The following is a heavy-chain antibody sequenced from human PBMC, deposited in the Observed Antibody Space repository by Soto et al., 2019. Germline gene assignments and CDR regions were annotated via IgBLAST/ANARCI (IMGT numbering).Heavy chain of an antibody. CDR2: INAGNGNT. D-gene: IGHD3-9*01. CDR1: GHTFTSYT. CDR3: ASGYDILTGYPGNWFDP. Sequence: QVQLVQSGAEVKKPGASLKVSCKASGHTFTSYTMHWVRQAPGQRLEWIGWINAGNGNTKYSQKFQGRVTITRDTSASTAYMELSSLRSEDTAVYYCASGYDILTGYPGNWFDPWGQGTLVTVSS. J-gene: IGHJ5*02. V-gene: IGHV1-3*01.